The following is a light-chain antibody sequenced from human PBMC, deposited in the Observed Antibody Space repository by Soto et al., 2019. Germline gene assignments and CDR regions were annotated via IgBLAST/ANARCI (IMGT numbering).Light chain of an antibody. V-gene: IGKV1-33*01. Sequence: DIQMTQSPSSLSASVGDRVTITCRASQSISRYLNWYQQKPGKAPKLLISDASNLETGVPSRFTGSGSGTHFTLTINYLQPEDFATYYCQQYEDPPLTFGGGTHVE. CDR3: QQYEDPPLT. CDR2: DAS. J-gene: IGKJ4*01. CDR1: QSISRY.